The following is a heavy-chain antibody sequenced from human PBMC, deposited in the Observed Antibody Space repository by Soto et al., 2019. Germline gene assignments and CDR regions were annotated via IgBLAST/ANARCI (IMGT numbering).Heavy chain of an antibody. V-gene: IGHV1-69*13. D-gene: IGHD3-22*01. CDR1: GGTFSSYA. CDR2: IIPIFGTA. J-gene: IGHJ5*02. CDR3: ARGDYYDSSGDPNWFDP. Sequence: GASVKVSCKASGGTFSSYAMSWVRQAPGQGLEWMGGIIPIFGTANYAQKFQGRVTITADESTSTAYMELSSLRSEDTAVYYCARGDYYDSSGDPNWFDPWGQGTLVTVSS.